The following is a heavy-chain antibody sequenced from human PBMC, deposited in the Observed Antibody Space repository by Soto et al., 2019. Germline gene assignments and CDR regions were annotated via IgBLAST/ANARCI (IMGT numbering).Heavy chain of an antibody. J-gene: IGHJ4*02. CDR2: VYNSGST. CDR3: ARYRREAVAGYTLDN. D-gene: IGHD6-13*01. V-gene: IGHV4-59*01. CDR1: GGSIRSNY. Sequence: SETLSLTCPVSGGSIRSNYWTWIRPTPGKGLEWIGYVYNSGSTNYNPSLKSRVTISEDTSKSQFSLKVNSMTAADTAVYYCARYRREAVAGYTLDNWGQGILVTVSS.